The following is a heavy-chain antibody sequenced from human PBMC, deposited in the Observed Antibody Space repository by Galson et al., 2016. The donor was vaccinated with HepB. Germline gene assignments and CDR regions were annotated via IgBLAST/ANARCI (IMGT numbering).Heavy chain of an antibody. Sequence: LSLTCSVSGASITNGGSYWTWIRQHPGKGLEWIGYIYHTGTTYYNPSLKSRILISMDASKNQFSLTLNSTTAADTAVYYCARDGRYSSSWCFDPWGQGTLVTVAS. CDR3: ARDGRYSSSWCFDP. V-gene: IGHV4-31*03. D-gene: IGHD6-13*01. J-gene: IGHJ5*02. CDR1: GASITNGGSY. CDR2: IYHTGTT.